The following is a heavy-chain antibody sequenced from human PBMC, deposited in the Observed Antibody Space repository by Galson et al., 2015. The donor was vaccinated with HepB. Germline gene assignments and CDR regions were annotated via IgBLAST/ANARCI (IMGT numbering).Heavy chain of an antibody. Sequence: SVKVSCKASGGTFSSYTISWVRQAPGQGLEWMGGIIPIFGTAKYAQKFQGRVTITADESTSTAYMELSSLRSEDTAVFYCASTWKQHYYYYYGMDVWGQGTTVTVSS. J-gene: IGHJ6*02. CDR1: GGTFSSYT. V-gene: IGHV1-69*13. CDR3: ASTWKQHYYYYYGMDV. CDR2: IIPIFGTA. D-gene: IGHD5-18*01.